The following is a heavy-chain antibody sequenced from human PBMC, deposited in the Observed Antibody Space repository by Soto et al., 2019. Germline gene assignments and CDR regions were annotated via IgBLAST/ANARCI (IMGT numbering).Heavy chain of an antibody. Sequence: GGSLRLSCAASGFTFSSYGMHWVRQAPGKGLEWVAVIWYDGSNKYYADSVKGRFTISRDNSKSTLYLQMNSLRAEDTAVYYCARDQYYYGSGSFPPLAHYGMDVWGQGTTVTVSS. CDR1: GFTFSSYG. CDR3: ARDQYYYGSGSFPPLAHYGMDV. D-gene: IGHD3-10*01. V-gene: IGHV3-33*01. CDR2: IWYDGSNK. J-gene: IGHJ6*02.